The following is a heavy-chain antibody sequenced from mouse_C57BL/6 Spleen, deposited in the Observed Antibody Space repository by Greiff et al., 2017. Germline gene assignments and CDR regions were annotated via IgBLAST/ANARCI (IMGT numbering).Heavy chain of an antibody. V-gene: IGHV5-6*02. Sequence: EVKLVESGGDLVKPGGSLKLSCAASGFTFSSYGMSWVRQTPDKRLEWVATISSGGRYTYYPDSVKGRFTISRDNAKNTLYLQMSSLKSEDTAMYYCARHRDYGNYPYYFDTGAKAPLSQSPQ. CDR3: ARHRDYGNYPYYFDT. J-gene: IGHJ2*01. CDR2: ISSGGRYT. CDR1: GFTFSSYG. D-gene: IGHD2-1*01.